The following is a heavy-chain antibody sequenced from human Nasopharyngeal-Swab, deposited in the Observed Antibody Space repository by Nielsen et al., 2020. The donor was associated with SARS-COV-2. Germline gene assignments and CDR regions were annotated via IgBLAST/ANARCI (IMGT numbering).Heavy chain of an antibody. CDR1: GGSISSSNW. D-gene: IGHD3-10*01. CDR3: ARDLTDYGSREHYYGMDV. Sequence: SETLSLTCAVSGGSISSSNWWSWVRQPPGKGLEWIGEIYHSGSTNYNPSLKSRVTISVDKSKNQFSLKLSSVTAADTAVYYCARDLTDYGSREHYYGMDVWGQGTTVTVSS. CDR2: IYHSGST. J-gene: IGHJ6*02. V-gene: IGHV4-4*02.